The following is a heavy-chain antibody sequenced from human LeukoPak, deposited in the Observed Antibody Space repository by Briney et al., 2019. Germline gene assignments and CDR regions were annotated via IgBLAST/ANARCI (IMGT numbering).Heavy chain of an antibody. J-gene: IGHJ4*02. CDR1: GFTFSSYE. V-gene: IGHV3-48*03. Sequence: GGSLRLSCAASGFTFSSYEMNWVRQAPGKGLEWVSYISSRDSIIYYADSVKGRFTISRDNAKNSLYLQMNSLRAEDTAVYYCARRIAAADYYFDYWGQGTLVTVSS. D-gene: IGHD6-13*01. CDR3: ARRIAAADYYFDY. CDR2: ISSRDSII.